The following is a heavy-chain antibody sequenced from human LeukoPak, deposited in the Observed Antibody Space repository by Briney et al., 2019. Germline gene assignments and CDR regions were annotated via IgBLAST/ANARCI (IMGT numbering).Heavy chain of an antibody. J-gene: IGHJ4*02. Sequence: SETLSLTCAVYGGSFSDYYWTWIRQPPGKGLEWIGEISHSGRASYNPSLKSRVTMSVDTSKNQFSLILSSVSAADTAVYYCARENSGSYKEFDYWGQGTLVTVSS. CDR2: ISHSGRA. CDR3: ARENSGSYKEFDY. V-gene: IGHV4-34*01. CDR1: GGSFSDYY. D-gene: IGHD1-26*01.